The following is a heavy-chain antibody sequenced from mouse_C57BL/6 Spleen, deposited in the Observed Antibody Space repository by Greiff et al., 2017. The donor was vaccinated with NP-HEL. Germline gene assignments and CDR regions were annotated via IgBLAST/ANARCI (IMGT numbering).Heavy chain of an antibody. Sequence: EVQLQQSGPELVKPGASVKISCKASGYTFTDYYMNWVKQSHGKSLEWIGDINPNNGGTSYNQKFKGKATLTVDKSSSTAYMELRSLTSEDSAVYYCARRGYYGSSYYWYFDVWGTGTTVTVSS. J-gene: IGHJ1*03. V-gene: IGHV1-26*01. CDR2: INPNNGGT. CDR1: GYTFTDYY. D-gene: IGHD1-1*01. CDR3: ARRGYYGSSYYWYFDV.